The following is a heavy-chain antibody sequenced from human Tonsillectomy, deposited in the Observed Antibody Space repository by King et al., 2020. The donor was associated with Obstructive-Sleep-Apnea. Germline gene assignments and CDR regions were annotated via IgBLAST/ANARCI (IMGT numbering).Heavy chain of an antibody. V-gene: IGHV1-69*04. D-gene: IGHD3-22*01. CDR1: GGTFSSYA. J-gene: IGHJ5*02. CDR2: VIPSLVIT. Sequence: QLVQSGAEVEKPGSSVKVSCKASGGTFSSYAISWVRQAPGKGLEWMGGVIPSLVITNDAQKFQGRVTSTADKSTSTTYLELSSLIFEDTAVYYCARLTTGWFDPWGQGTLVTVSS. CDR3: ARLTTGWFDP.